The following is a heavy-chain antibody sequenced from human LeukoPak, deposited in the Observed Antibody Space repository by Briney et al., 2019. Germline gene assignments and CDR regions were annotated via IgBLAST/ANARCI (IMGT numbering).Heavy chain of an antibody. CDR1: GGSITNYY. J-gene: IGHJ6*03. CDR2: IYYSGST. V-gene: IGHV4-59*12. CDR3: ARTDGDYDDYGRDYYYYMDV. Sequence: SETLSLTCTVSGGSITNYYWSWIRQPPGKGLEWIGYIYYSGSTNYNPSLKSRVTISVDTSKNQFSLKLSSVTAADTAVYYCARTDGDYDDYGRDYYYYMDVGGKGTTVTVPS. D-gene: IGHD4-17*01.